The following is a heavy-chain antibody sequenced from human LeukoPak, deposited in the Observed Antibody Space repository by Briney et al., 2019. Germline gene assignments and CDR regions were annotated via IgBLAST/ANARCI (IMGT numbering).Heavy chain of an antibody. V-gene: IGHV3-30*18. D-gene: IGHD2-2*01. CDR1: GFTFSSYG. Sequence: PGRSLRLSCAASGFTFSSYGMHWVRQAPGKGLEWVAVISYDGSNKYYADSVKGRFTISRDNSKNTLYLQMNSLRAEDTAVYYCAKEVRYYYYGMDVWGQGTTVTVSS. J-gene: IGHJ6*02. CDR2: ISYDGSNK. CDR3: AKEVRYYYYGMDV.